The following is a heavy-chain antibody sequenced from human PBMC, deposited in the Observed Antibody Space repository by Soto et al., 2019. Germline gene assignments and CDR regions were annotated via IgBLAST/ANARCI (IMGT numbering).Heavy chain of an antibody. D-gene: IGHD2-2*01. J-gene: IGHJ4*02. CDR3: ARTYRSSWNYFAY. CDR1: GFTFDSHT. Sequence: QVQLVESGGGVVQPGRSLRLSCAASGFTFDSHTMHWVRQAPGKGLEWVALISFDGSLKYDADSVKGPFTISRDNFKNTLFLEMNSLRAEDTGVYYCARTYRSSWNYFAYWGQGTLVNVSS. V-gene: IGHV3-30*04. CDR2: ISFDGSLK.